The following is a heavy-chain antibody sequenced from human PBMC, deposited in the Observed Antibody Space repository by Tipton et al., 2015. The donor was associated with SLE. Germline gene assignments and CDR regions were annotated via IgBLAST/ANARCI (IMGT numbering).Heavy chain of an antibody. CDR1: GGSISSYY. Sequence: TLSLTCTVSGGSISSYYWSWIRQPPGKGLEWIGYIYYSGSTNYNPSLESRVTISVDTSKNQFSLKLSSVTAADTAVYYCARAGSYYDYWGQGTLVTVSS. CDR3: ARAGSYYDY. CDR2: IYYSGST. J-gene: IGHJ4*02. D-gene: IGHD3-10*01. V-gene: IGHV4-59*12.